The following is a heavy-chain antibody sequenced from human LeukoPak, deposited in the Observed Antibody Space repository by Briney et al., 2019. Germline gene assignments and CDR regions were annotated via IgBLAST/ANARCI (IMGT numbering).Heavy chain of an antibody. V-gene: IGHV4-34*01. Sequence: KASETLSLTCAVYGGSFSGCYWSWIRQPPGKGLEWIGEINHSGSTNYNPSLKSRVTISVDTSKNQFSLKLSSVTAADTAVYYCARSDDDINWYFDLWGRGTLVTVFS. CDR3: ARSDDDINWYFDL. CDR2: INHSGST. D-gene: IGHD1-1*01. CDR1: GGSFSGCY. J-gene: IGHJ2*01.